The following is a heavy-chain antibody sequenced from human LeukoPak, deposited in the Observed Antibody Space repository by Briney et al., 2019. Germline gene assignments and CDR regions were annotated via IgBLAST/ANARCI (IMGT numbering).Heavy chain of an antibody. Sequence: SETLSLTCTVSGGSISSYYWSWIRQPPGKGLEWIGYIYYSGSTNYNPSLKSRVTISVDTSKNQFSLKLSSVTAADTAVYYCARVYMATTYYFDYWGQGTLVTVSS. J-gene: IGHJ4*02. CDR3: ARVYMATTYYFDY. CDR1: GGSISSYY. V-gene: IGHV4-59*01. D-gene: IGHD5-24*01. CDR2: IYYSGST.